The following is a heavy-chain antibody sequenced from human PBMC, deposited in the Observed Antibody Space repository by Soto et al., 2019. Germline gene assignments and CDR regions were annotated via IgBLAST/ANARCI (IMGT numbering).Heavy chain of an antibody. J-gene: IGHJ4*02. CDR1: GGSISSYY. CDR2: IYYSGST. CDR3: ARDGGMTGYYYYFDY. V-gene: IGHV4-59*01. D-gene: IGHD3-9*01. Sequence: SETLSLTCTVSGGSISSYYWSWIRQPPGKGLEWIGYIYYSGSTNYNPSLKSRVTISVDTSKNQFSLKLSSVTAADTAVYYCARDGGMTGYYYYFDYWGQGTLVTVS.